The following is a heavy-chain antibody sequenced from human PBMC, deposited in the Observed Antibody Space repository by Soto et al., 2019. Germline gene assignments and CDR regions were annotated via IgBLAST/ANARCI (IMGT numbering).Heavy chain of an antibody. J-gene: IGHJ3*02. CDR3: ARNANYRNGGDYYDVLAI. Sequence: MESGGVLVQPGGTLRLSCAASGVTFRSDWMTWVRQAPGKGLEWVANIRKDGTEEHYADSVKGRLSVSRDNAKESLYLPTNSLRIEATPVYYCARNANYRNGGDYYDVLAIWGQGTTVTVSS. V-gene: IGHV3-7*05. D-gene: IGHD3-16*01. CDR2: IRKDGTEE. CDR1: GVTFRSDW.